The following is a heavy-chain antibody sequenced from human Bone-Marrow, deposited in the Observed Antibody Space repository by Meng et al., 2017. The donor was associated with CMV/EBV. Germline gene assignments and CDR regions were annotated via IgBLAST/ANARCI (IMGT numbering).Heavy chain of an antibody. V-gene: IGHV1-69*08. CDR3: ARDRNYDSSGFDLEY. J-gene: IGHJ4*02. CDR2: IIRIVGKV. CDR1: GGVSHS. D-gene: IGHD3-22*01. Sequence: KASGGVSHSIGWVRQAPGQGLGWVGRIIRIVGKVDKAQKFQGRVSISADKSTNTAYMDLSSLRSEDTAVYYCARDRNYDSSGFDLEYWGQGTLVTVSS.